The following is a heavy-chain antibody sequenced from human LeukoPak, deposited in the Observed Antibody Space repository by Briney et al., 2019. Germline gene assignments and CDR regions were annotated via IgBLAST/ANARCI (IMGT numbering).Heavy chain of an antibody. D-gene: IGHD3-10*01. CDR1: GFTFTNAW. V-gene: IGHV3-15*01. Sequence: GGSLRLSCAASGFTFTNAWMNWVRQAPGKGLAWVGRIKSKGDGETTDCAAPVKGRFTMSRDDSKATVYLQMNYLEAEDTAVYYCTTDLGLTMIRGVIVSWGQGALVTVSS. CDR3: TTDLGLTMIRGVIVS. CDR2: IKSKGDGETT. J-gene: IGHJ5*01.